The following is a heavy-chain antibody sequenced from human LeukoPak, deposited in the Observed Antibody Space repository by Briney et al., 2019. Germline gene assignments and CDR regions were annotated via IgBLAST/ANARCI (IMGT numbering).Heavy chain of an antibody. CDR1: GGSISSYY. V-gene: IGHV4-59*01. J-gene: IGHJ4*02. D-gene: IGHD3-10*01. CDR3: ARVHDGSGFDY. Sequence: SETLSLTCTVSGGSISSYYWSWIRQPPGKGLEWIGYIYYSGSTNYNPSLKSRVTISVDTSKNQFSLKLSSVTAADTAVYYCARVHDGSGFDYWGQGTLVTVSS. CDR2: IYYSGST.